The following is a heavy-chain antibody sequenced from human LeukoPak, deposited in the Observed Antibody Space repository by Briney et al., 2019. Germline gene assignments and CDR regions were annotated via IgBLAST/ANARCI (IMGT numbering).Heavy chain of an antibody. V-gene: IGHV3-7*01. Sequence: GGSLRLSCAASGFTFTNDFMTWVRQAPGKGLEWVANMRVDGTDIHYVDSVKGRFTISSDNARNSLYLQMNTLRAEDTAVYYCARDGSSWFNWFDPWGQGTLVTVSS. D-gene: IGHD6-13*01. CDR1: GFTFTNDF. CDR2: MRVDGTDI. J-gene: IGHJ5*02. CDR3: ARDGSSWFNWFDP.